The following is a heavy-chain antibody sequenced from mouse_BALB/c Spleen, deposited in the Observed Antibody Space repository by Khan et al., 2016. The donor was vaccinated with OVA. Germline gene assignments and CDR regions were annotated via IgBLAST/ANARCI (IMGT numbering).Heavy chain of an antibody. J-gene: IGHJ1*01. V-gene: IGHV9-3*02. Sequence: QSELVQSGPELKKPGETVKISRKASGYTFTNYGMNWVKQAPGKGLKWMGWINTNTGEPTYAEEFKGRFAFSLETSASTAYLQINNLKNEDTATYFCARRSIYYGYFDVWGAGTTVTVSS. CDR1: GYTFTNYG. CDR2: INTNTGEP. CDR3: ARRSIYYGYFDV. D-gene: IGHD2-1*01.